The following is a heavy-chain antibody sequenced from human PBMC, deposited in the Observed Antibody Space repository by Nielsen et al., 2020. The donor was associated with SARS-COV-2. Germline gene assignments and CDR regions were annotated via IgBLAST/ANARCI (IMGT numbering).Heavy chain of an antibody. Sequence: GESLKISCAASGFTFSSYAMSWVRQAPGKGLEWVSAISGSGGSTYYADSVKGRFTISRDNSKNTLYLQMNSLRAEDTAVYYCAKVGDPWFGEPIGTLLGYYYYGMDVWGQGTTVTVSS. J-gene: IGHJ6*02. D-gene: IGHD3-10*01. CDR2: ISGSGGST. CDR1: GFTFSSYA. V-gene: IGHV3-23*01. CDR3: AKVGDPWFGEPIGTLLGYYYYGMDV.